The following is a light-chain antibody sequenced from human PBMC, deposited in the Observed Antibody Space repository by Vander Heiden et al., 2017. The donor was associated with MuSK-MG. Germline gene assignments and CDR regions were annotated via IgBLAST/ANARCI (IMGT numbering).Light chain of an antibody. CDR2: STS. CDR3: LLYYSAAHV. V-gene: IGLV7-43*01. J-gene: IGLJ1*01. Sequence: QTVAIQAPSLTVSPGASVTLTCASSTRAVTSGYYPNWFQQKPVQAPRPLIYSTSTKHSCTPARFSGSLLGGKAALTLSGVQPEDEAEYYCLLYYSAAHVFGTGTKVTVL. CDR1: TRAVTSGYY.